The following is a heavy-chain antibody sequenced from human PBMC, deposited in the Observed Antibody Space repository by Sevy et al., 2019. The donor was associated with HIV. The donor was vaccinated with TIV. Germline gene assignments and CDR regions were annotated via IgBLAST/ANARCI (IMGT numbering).Heavy chain of an antibody. Sequence: ASVKVSCKAYGYIFNTYGITWVRQAPGQGLEWMGLISGFDENTHIAPKFQGRVTMTTDTSTSTAYMELRSLRSDDTALYYCARDSMPSIQGIIMTPYLYAMDVWGQGTTVTLSS. D-gene: IGHD2-2*01. CDR2: ISGFDENT. CDR3: ARDSMPSIQGIIMTPYLYAMDV. CDR1: GYIFNTYG. J-gene: IGHJ6*02. V-gene: IGHV1-18*01.